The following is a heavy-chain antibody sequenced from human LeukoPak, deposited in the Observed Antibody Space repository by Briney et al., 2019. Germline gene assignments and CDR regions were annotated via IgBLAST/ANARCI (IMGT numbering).Heavy chain of an antibody. CDR1: GFTFSSYG. CDR3: AREAYDSSGYYSAADY. V-gene: IGHV3-48*03. D-gene: IGHD3-22*01. CDR2: ISSSGSTI. Sequence: PGGSLRLSCAASGFTFSSYGMNWVRQAPGKGLEWVSYISSSGSTIYYADSVKGRFTISRDNAKNSLYLQMNSLRAEDTAVYYCAREAYDSSGYYSAADYWGQGTLVTVSS. J-gene: IGHJ4*02.